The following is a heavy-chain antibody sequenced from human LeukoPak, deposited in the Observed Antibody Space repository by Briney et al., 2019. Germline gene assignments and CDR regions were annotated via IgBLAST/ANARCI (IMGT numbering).Heavy chain of an antibody. CDR1: GYTFTGYY. CDR2: INPNSGGT. CDR3: ARELTTVTTFEYFQH. V-gene: IGHV1-2*02. Sequence: GASVKVSCKASGYTFTGYYMHWVRQAPGQGLEWKGWINPNSGGTKYSQKFQGRVTMTRDTSTTTAYMELSRLRSDDTAVYYCARELTTVTTFEYFQHWGQGTLVTVSS. J-gene: IGHJ1*01. D-gene: IGHD4-17*01.